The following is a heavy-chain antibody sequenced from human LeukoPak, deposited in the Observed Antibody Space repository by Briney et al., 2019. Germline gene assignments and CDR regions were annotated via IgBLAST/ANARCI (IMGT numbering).Heavy chain of an antibody. CDR1: GFTFGDYA. Sequence: SGGSLRLSCTASGFTFGDYAMSWFRQAPGKGLEWVGFISSKAYGGTTEFAASVKGRSTISRDDSKSIAYLQMNSLKTEDTAVYYCTRVGIQLWLQFDNWGQGTLVTVSS. D-gene: IGHD5-18*01. V-gene: IGHV3-49*03. CDR3: TRVGIQLWLQFDN. J-gene: IGHJ4*02. CDR2: ISSKAYGGTT.